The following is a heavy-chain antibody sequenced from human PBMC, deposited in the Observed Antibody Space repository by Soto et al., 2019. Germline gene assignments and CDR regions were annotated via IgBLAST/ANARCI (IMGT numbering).Heavy chain of an antibody. V-gene: IGHV4-34*01. CDR3: ARVRGDYVNWFDP. CDR1: GGSFSGYY. J-gene: IGHJ5*02. Sequence: SETLSLTCAVYGGSFSGYYWSWIRQPPGKGLEWIGEINHSGSTNYNPSLKSRVTISVDTSKNQFSLKLSSVTAADTAVYYCARVRGDYVNWFDPWGQGTLVTVSS. D-gene: IGHD4-17*01. CDR2: INHSGST.